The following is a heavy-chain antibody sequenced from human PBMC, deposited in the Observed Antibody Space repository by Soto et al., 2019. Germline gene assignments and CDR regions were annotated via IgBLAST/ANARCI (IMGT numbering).Heavy chain of an antibody. CDR2: VYYSGST. J-gene: IGHJ5*02. CDR1: GGSISSYY. Sequence: PSETLSLTCTVSGGSISSYYWSCIRQPPGKGLEWIGDVYYSGSTNYNPSLKSRVTISVDTSKNQFSLKLSSVTAADTAVYYCARRPYYYDSSGYFGWFDPWGQGTLVTVSS. V-gene: IGHV4-59*08. D-gene: IGHD3-22*01. CDR3: ARRPYYYDSSGYFGWFDP.